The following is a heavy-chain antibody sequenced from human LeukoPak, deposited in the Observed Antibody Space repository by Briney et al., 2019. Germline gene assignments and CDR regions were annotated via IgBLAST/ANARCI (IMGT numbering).Heavy chain of an antibody. Sequence: SVKVSCKASGGTFSSYAISWVRQAPGQGLEWMGGIIPIFGTANYAQKFQGRVTITADESTSTAYMELSSLRSEDTAVYYCARGPLKYCSSTSCPIDYWGQGALVTVSS. J-gene: IGHJ4*02. CDR3: ARGPLKYCSSTSCPIDY. CDR1: GGTFSSYA. D-gene: IGHD2-2*01. V-gene: IGHV1-69*13. CDR2: IIPIFGTA.